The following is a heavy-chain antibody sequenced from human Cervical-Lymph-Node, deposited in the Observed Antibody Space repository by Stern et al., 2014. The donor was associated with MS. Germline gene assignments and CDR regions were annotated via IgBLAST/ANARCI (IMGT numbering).Heavy chain of an antibody. V-gene: IGHV1-69*06. D-gene: IGHD5-24*01. CDR2: IIPLFNTA. CDR3: ARDPPEMTKPPHNKGVDA. J-gene: IGHJ6*02. Sequence: QVQLMQSGAEVRKPGSSVKVSCKASGASLSTFSISWVRQAPRQGLEWLGGIIPLFNTANYAQRFQDRVTITADKTTNTVYMELRSLRSEDTAVYYCARDPPEMTKPPHNKGVDAWGQGTTVTVSS. CDR1: GASLSTFS.